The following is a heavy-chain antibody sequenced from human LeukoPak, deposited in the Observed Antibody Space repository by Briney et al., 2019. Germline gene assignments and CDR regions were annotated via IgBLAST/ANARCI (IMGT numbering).Heavy chain of an antibody. Sequence: PGGSLRLSCAASGLTISNYWIIWVRQTPGKGLEWVANINQDGSEEHYVDSVKGRFTISRDNAKNSVHLQISSLRAEDTAMYCCATSFIAARLYWGQGALVTVSS. D-gene: IGHD6-6*01. CDR1: GLTISNYW. V-gene: IGHV3-7*01. CDR3: ATSFIAARLY. J-gene: IGHJ4*02. CDR2: INQDGSEE.